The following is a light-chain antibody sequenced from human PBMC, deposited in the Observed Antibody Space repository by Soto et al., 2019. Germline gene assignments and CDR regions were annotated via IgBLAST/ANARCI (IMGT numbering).Light chain of an antibody. CDR1: SSDVGSYNL. CDR3: CSYAGSRV. J-gene: IGLJ3*02. V-gene: IGLV2-23*01. CDR2: EGS. Sequence: QSALTQPASVSGSPGQSITISCTGTSSDVGSYNLVSWYQQHPGKAPKLMIYEGSKRPTGVSNRFSGSKSGNTASLTISELQADDEADYYCCSYAGSRVFGGGTKLTVL.